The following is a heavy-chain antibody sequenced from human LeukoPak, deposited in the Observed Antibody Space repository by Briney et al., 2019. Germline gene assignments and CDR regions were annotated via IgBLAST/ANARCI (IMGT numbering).Heavy chain of an antibody. CDR1: GGSISSGGYY. CDR2: IYYSGST. V-gene: IGHV4-61*08. J-gene: IGHJ4*02. D-gene: IGHD3-22*01. Sequence: SETLSLTCTVSGGSISSGGYYWSWIRQPPGKGLEWIGYIYYSGSTNYNPSLKSRVTISVDTSKNQFSLKLSSVTAADTAVYYCARYGDSSGYYYNYWGQGTLVTVSS. CDR3: ARYGDSSGYYYNY.